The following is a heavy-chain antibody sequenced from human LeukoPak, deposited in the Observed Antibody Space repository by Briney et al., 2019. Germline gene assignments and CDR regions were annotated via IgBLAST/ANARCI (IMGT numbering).Heavy chain of an antibody. Sequence: SETLSLTCNVSGGSISSGSYYWSWIRQPAGKGLEWIGRIYTSGSTNYNPSLKSRVTISVDTSKNQFSLKLSSVTAADTAVYYCARSPPTRRASVYYFDYWGQGTLVTVSS. V-gene: IGHV4-61*02. CDR2: IYTSGST. CDR1: GGSISSGSYY. D-gene: IGHD2-8*01. CDR3: ARSPPTRRASVYYFDY. J-gene: IGHJ4*02.